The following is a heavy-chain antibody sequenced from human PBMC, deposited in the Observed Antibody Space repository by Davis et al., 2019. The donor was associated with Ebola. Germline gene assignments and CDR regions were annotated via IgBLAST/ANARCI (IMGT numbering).Heavy chain of an antibody. Sequence: PGGSLRLSCAASGFTFSSYGMHWVRQAPGKGLEWVAVISYDGSNKYYADSVKGRFTISRDNSKNTLYLQMSSLRAEDTAVYYCVKGYGFGDPWGYWGQGTLVTVSS. CDR1: GFTFSSYG. J-gene: IGHJ4*02. D-gene: IGHD3-10*01. CDR2: ISYDGSNK. V-gene: IGHV3-30*18. CDR3: VKGYGFGDPWGY.